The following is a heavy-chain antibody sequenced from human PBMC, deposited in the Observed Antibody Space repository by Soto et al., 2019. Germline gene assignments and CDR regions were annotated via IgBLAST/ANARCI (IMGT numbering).Heavy chain of an antibody. CDR2: IIPIFGTA. D-gene: IGHD3-3*01. Sequence: QVQLVQSGAEVKKPGSSVKVSCKASGGTFSSYAISWVRQAPGQGLEWMGGIIPIFGTANYAQKFQGRVTITADKSTSTAYMELSSLRSEDTAVYYCARDGPPWERFLEGLQTPHYGMDVWGQGTTVTVSS. CDR1: GGTFSSYA. J-gene: IGHJ6*02. V-gene: IGHV1-69*06. CDR3: ARDGPPWERFLEGLQTPHYGMDV.